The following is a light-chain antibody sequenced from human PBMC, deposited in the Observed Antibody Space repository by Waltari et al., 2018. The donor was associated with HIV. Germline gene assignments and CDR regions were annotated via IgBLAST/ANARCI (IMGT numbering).Light chain of an antibody. J-gene: IGLJ3*02. V-gene: IGLV2-8*01. CDR2: EVY. CDR3: SSYAGNYNLV. Sequence: QSALTQPPSASGSPGQSVTISCPGSSSDIGGYDFFPWFQQHPGKAPKLVIYEVYKRPSGVPDRFSGSKSGNTASLTVSGLQAEDEAYYHCSSYAGNYNLVFGGGTKLTVL. CDR1: SSDIGGYDF.